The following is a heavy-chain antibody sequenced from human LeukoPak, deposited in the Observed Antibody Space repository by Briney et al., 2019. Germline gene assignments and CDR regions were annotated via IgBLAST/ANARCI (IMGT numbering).Heavy chain of an antibody. D-gene: IGHD2-2*01. CDR1: GYTFTGCY. CDR2: INPNSGGT. J-gene: IGHJ6*02. CDR3: ARDRGCSSTSCSYYYYYYGMDV. V-gene: IGHV1-2*02. Sequence: ASVKVSCKASGYTFTGCYMHWVRQAPGQGLEWMGWINPNSGGTNYAQKFQGRVTMTRDTSISTAYMELSRLRSDDTAVYYCARDRGCSSTSCSYYYYYYGMDVWGQGTTVTVSS.